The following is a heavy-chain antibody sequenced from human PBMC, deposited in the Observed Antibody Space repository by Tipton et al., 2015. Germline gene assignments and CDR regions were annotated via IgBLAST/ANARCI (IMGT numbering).Heavy chain of an antibody. J-gene: IGHJ4*02. CDR3: ARHKDSGTYPMDC. Sequence: TLSLTCSVSGDSINRYYWSWIRQPPGKGLEYIGYIHYSGNSNYNPSLKSRISMSVDTSKNQISLKMTSVTAADTAFYYCARHKDSGTYPMDCWGQGTLVTVSS. CDR1: GDSINRYY. CDR2: IHYSGNS. V-gene: IGHV4-59*01. D-gene: IGHD3-10*01.